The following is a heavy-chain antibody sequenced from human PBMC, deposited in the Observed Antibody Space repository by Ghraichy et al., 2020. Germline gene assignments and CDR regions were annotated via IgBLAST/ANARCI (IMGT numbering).Heavy chain of an antibody. CDR1: GLTFSRYS. CDR2: ISSSSTYI. CDR3: ARDLSLAMPGGFDY. J-gene: IGHJ4*02. V-gene: IGHV3-21*01. Sequence: GESLNISCAASGLTFSRYSMNWVRQAPGKGLEWVSTISSSSTYIYYADSVKGRFTISRDNAKNSLYLQMNSLRADDTAVYYCARDLSLAMPGGFDYWGQGTLVTVSS. D-gene: IGHD2-2*01.